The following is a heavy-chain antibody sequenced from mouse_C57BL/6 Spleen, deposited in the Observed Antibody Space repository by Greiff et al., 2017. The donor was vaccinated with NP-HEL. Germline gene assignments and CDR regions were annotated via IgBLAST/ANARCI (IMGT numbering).Heavy chain of an antibody. CDR2: IDPANGNT. V-gene: IGHV14-3*01. CDR1: GFNIKNTY. Sequence: VQLKESVAELVRPGASVKLSCTASGFNIKNTYMHWVKQRPEQGLEWIGRIDPANGNTKYAPKFQGKATITADTSSNTAYLQLSSLTSEDTAIYYCARVVYYDSYAMDYWGQGTSVTVSS. J-gene: IGHJ4*01. CDR3: ARVVYYDSYAMDY. D-gene: IGHD2-1*01.